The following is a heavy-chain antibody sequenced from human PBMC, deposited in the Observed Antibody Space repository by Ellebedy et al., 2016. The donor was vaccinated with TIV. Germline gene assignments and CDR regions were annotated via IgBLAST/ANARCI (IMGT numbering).Heavy chain of an antibody. CDR3: ARDLGPWRDYYYYGMDV. CDR2: ISSRSSYI. V-gene: IGHV3-21*01. D-gene: IGHD3-16*01. J-gene: IGHJ6*02. Sequence: GESLKISXAASGFTFSSYSMNWVRQAPGKGLEWVSSISSRSSYIYYADSVKGRFTISRDNAKNSLYLQMNSLRAEDTAVYYCARDLGPWRDYYYYGMDVWGQGTTVTVSS. CDR1: GFTFSSYS.